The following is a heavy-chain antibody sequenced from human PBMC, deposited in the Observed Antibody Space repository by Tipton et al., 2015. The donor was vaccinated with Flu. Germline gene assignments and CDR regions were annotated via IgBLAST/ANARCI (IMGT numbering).Heavy chain of an antibody. D-gene: IGHD3-16*01. Sequence: TLSLTCSVSGGSISSSSYYWGWIRQPPGRGLEWVGSIYYTGYPYHNPSLKSRLAMSIDTSKNQFSLRLSSMTAADTAVYYCAKVKFGWVESWAQGTLVSVSS. CDR2: IYYTGYP. CDR3: AKVKFGWVES. J-gene: IGHJ5*01. CDR1: GGSISSSSYY. V-gene: IGHV4-39*07.